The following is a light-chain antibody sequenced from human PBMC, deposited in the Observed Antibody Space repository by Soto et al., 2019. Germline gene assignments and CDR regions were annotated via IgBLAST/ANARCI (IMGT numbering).Light chain of an antibody. CDR2: DNH. Sequence: QSVLTQPPSVSAAPGQKVTISCSGSSSNIGDNLVSWYQQLPGTAPKLLIYDNHKRPSGIPDRFSGSKAGTSATLDITGLQTGDEADYYCGTWANGLNGYAVFGGGTKLTVL. J-gene: IGLJ2*01. CDR3: GTWANGLNGYAV. V-gene: IGLV1-51*01. CDR1: SSNIGDNL.